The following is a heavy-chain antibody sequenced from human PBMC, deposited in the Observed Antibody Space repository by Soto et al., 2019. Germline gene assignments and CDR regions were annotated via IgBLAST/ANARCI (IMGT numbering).Heavy chain of an antibody. CDR2: ISSSSSTI. CDR1: GFTFSSYS. D-gene: IGHD3-10*01. J-gene: IGHJ4*02. Sequence: EVQLVESGGGLVQPGGSLRLSCAASGFTFSSYSMNWVRQAPGKGLEWVSYISSSSSTIYYADSVKGRFTISRDNAKNSLYLQMNSLRDEDTAVYYCARGSSYMVRGPRWASNFDYWGQGTLVTVSS. CDR3: ARGSSYMVRGPRWASNFDY. V-gene: IGHV3-48*02.